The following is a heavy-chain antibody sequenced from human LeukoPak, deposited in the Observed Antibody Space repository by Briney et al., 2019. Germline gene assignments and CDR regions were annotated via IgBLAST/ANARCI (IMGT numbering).Heavy chain of an antibody. CDR3: ARSLVKPYYFDC. CDR1: GASISSGDYY. V-gene: IGHV4-31*03. D-gene: IGHD2-21*01. CDR2: IYYSGST. Sequence: SETLSLTCTVSGASISSGDYYWSWVRQHPGTGLEWLGYIYYSGSTHYNPSLQSRLTISLDTSKNQFSLRLGSVTAADTAVYFCARSLVKPYYFDCWGQGALVTVSS. J-gene: IGHJ4*02.